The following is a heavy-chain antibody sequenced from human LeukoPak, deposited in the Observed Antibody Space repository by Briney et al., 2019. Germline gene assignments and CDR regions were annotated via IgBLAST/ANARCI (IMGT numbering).Heavy chain of an antibody. CDR2: INSDGRST. CDR1: GFTFSSYE. V-gene: IGHV3-74*01. Sequence: GGSLRLSCAASGFTFSSYEMNWVRQAPGKGLVWVSRINSDGRSTSYADSVKGRFTISRDNAKKTLYLQMNSLRAEETAVYYCARDQGGATRIDYWGQGTLVTVSS. D-gene: IGHD1-26*01. J-gene: IGHJ4*02. CDR3: ARDQGGATRIDY.